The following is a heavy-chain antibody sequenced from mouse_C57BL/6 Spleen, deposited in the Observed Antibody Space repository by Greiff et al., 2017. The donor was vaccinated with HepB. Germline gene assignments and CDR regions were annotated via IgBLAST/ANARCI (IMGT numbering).Heavy chain of an antibody. J-gene: IGHJ2*01. CDR3: AKSNYYGSSYYFDY. V-gene: IGHV1-50*01. D-gene: IGHD1-1*01. CDR1: GYTFTSYW. CDR2: IDPSDSYT. Sequence: VQLQQPGAELVKPGASVKLSCKASGYTFTSYWMQWVKQRPGPGLEWIGEIDPSDSYTNYNQKFKGKATLTVDTSASPAYMQLSSLTSEDSAVYYWAKSNYYGSSYYFDYWGQGTTLTVSS.